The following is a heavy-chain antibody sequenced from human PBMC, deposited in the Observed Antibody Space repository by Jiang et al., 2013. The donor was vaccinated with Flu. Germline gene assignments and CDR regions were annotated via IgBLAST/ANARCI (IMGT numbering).Heavy chain of an antibody. V-gene: IGHV1-2*04. CDR3: ARVQTGTGAFDI. CDR2: INPDSGGT. Sequence: TFSGFYIHWVRQAPGQGLEWMGWINPDSGGTSYAQKFQDWVTMTRDTSINTAYMELSRLRSDDTAVYYCARVQTGTGAFDIWGQGTMVTVSS. J-gene: IGHJ3*02. D-gene: IGHD1-1*01. CDR1: TFSGFY.